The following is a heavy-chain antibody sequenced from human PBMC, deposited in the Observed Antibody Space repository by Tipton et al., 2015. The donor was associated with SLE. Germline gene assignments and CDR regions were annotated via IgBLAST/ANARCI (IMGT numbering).Heavy chain of an antibody. CDR2: IYHSGGT. CDR1: DYSISSGYY. V-gene: IGHV4-38-2*02. CDR3: ARDGKWLGGSAFDI. D-gene: IGHD6-19*01. J-gene: IGHJ3*02. Sequence: TLSLTCAVSDYSISSGYYWGWIRQPPGKGLEWIGSIYHSGGTYYNPSLKSRVTISVDTSKNQFSLDLTSVTAADTAVYYCARDGKWLGGSAFDIWGQGTMVTVSS.